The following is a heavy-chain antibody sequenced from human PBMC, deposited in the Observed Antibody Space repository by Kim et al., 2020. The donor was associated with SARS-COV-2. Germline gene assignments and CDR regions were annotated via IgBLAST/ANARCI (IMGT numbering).Heavy chain of an antibody. CDR1: GGSFSGYY. CDR2: INHSGST. D-gene: IGHD3-3*01. Sequence: SETLSLTCAVYGGSFSGYYWSWIRQPLGKGLEWIGEINHSGSTNYNPSLKSRVTISVDTSKNQFYLKLSSVTAADTAVYYCARGGITIFGVVMSSWFDPWGQGTLVTVSS. V-gene: IGHV4-34*01. CDR3: ARGGITIFGVVMSSWFDP. J-gene: IGHJ5*02.